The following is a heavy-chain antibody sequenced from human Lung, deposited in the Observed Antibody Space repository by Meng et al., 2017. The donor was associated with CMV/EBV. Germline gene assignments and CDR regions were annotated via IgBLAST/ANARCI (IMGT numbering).Heavy chain of an antibody. Sequence: QGHRMESGPRLGHPSGTLAVPGISSPASITNSFWSWVRQPAGKGLEWIGRLYPDGSTDYNPSLSSRLTLSLDTSKIRFSLKLRSVTAADTAIYYCARTPVRFCNTHMCYAFDYWGQGALVTVSS. D-gene: IGHD2-2*01. J-gene: IGHJ4*02. CDR2: LYPDGST. CDR3: ARTPVRFCNTHMCYAFDY. V-gene: IGHV4-4*07. CDR1: PASITNSF.